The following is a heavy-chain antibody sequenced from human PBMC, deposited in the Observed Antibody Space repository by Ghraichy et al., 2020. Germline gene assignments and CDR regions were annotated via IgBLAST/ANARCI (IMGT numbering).Heavy chain of an antibody. J-gene: IGHJ3*02. Sequence: GGSLRLSCAASGFTFSSYSMNWVRQAPGKGLEWVSSISSSSSYIYYADSVKGRFTISRDNAKNSLYLQMNSLRAEDTAVYYCARGPPEYGSGSDDSAFDIWGQGTMVTVSS. CDR3: ARGPPEYGSGSDDSAFDI. V-gene: IGHV3-21*01. CDR1: GFTFSSYS. D-gene: IGHD3-10*01. CDR2: ISSSSSYI.